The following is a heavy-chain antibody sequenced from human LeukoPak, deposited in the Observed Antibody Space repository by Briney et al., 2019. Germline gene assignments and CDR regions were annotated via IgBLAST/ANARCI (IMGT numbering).Heavy chain of an antibody. CDR1: GFTFSRSA. J-gene: IGHJ4*02. V-gene: IGHV3-23*01. D-gene: IGHD3-22*01. CDR2: IIYSGGAT. CDR3: AKDGLYYDGSEHVYYFDS. Sequence: GGSLRLSCAASGFTFSRSAMTWVRQGPGTGLEFVASIIYSGGATYYADSVKGRFTIPRDNSKNTLYLQMNSLRAEDTALYYCAKDGLYYDGSEHVYYFDSWGQGTLVTVSS.